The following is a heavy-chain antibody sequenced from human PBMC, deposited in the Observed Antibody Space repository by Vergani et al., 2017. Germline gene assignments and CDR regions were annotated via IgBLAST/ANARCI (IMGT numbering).Heavy chain of an antibody. D-gene: IGHD2-15*01. CDR1: RFTFSSYS. Sequence: VQLVESGGGLVKPGGSLRLSCAASRFTFSSYSMNWVRQAPGKGLEWVSSISSSSSYIYYADSVKGRFTISRDNAKNSLYLQMNSLRAEDTAVYYCARDLEVVAALDFWGQGTLVTVSS. J-gene: IGHJ4*02. CDR2: ISSSSSYI. V-gene: IGHV3-21*01. CDR3: ARDLEVVAALDF.